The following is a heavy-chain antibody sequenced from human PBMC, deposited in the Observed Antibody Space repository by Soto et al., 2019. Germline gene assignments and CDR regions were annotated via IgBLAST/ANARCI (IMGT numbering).Heavy chain of an antibody. V-gene: IGHV1-2*02. CDR2: INPNSGGT. J-gene: IGHJ6*02. Sequence: ASVKVSCKASGYTFTGYYMHWVRQAPGQGLEWMGWINPNSGGTNYAQKFQGRVTISADKSISTAYLQWSSLKASDTAMYYCARSSGYSSSWYSYYYYGMDVWGQGTTVTVSS. CDR3: ARSSGYSSSWYSYYYYGMDV. CDR1: GYTFTGYY. D-gene: IGHD6-13*01.